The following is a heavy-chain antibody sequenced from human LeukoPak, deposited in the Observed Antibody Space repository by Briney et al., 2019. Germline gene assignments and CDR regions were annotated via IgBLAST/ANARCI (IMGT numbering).Heavy chain of an antibody. V-gene: IGHV3-48*04. CDR1: GFTFSSYG. Sequence: GGSLRPSCAASGFTFSSYGMNWVRQAPGKGLEWVSYISSSGSTMYYADSVKGRFTISRDNAKNSLSLQMNSLRAEDTAVYYCARSPAGANYYLDVWGKGTTVTISS. J-gene: IGHJ6*03. D-gene: IGHD1-14*01. CDR2: ISSSGSTM. CDR3: ARSPAGANYYLDV.